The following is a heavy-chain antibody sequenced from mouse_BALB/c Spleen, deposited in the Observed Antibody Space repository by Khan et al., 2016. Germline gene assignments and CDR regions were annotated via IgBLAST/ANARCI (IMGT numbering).Heavy chain of an antibody. CDR3: AREDYSWCAY. Sequence: EVQLVESGPGLVKPSQSLSLTCTVTGYSITSDYAWNWIRQFPGNKLVWLGYISYSGDPHYNPSLTSRISITRDPSKNQFFLQLNSVTAEDTATYYCAREDYSWCAYWGQGTLVTVSA. J-gene: IGHJ3*01. V-gene: IGHV3-2*02. CDR1: GYSITSDYA. D-gene: IGHD1-1*02. CDR2: ISYSGDP.